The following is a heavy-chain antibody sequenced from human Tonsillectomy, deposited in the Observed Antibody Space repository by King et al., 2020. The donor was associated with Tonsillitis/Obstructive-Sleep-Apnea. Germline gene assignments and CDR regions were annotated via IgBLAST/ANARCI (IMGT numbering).Heavy chain of an antibody. CDR1: GGSISSSSYY. J-gene: IGHJ4*02. V-gene: IGHV4-39*01. Sequence: QLQESGPGLVKPSETLSLTCTVSGGSISSSSYYWGWIRQPPGKGLEWIGNIYYSGSTYYNPSLKSRVTISVDTSKNQFSLKLSSVTAADTAVYYCARLGVPGRFDYWGQGTLVTVSS. CDR2: IYYSGST. CDR3: ARLGVPGRFDY. D-gene: IGHD1-26*01.